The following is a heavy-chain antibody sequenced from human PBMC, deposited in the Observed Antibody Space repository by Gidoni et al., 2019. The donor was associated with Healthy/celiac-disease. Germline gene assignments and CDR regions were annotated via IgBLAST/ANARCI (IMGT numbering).Heavy chain of an antibody. CDR1: GYTIASYG. J-gene: IGHJ5*02. Sequence: QVQLVQSGAEVKKPGASVKVSCKASGYTIASYGIRWVRQAPGQGLEWMGWISAYNGNTNYAQKLQGRVTMTTDTSTSTAYMELRSLRSDDTSVYYCARDGDSVLMVYAGGWFDPWGQGTLVTVSS. CDR3: ARDGDSVLMVYAGGWFDP. CDR2: ISAYNGNT. D-gene: IGHD2-8*01. V-gene: IGHV1-18*01.